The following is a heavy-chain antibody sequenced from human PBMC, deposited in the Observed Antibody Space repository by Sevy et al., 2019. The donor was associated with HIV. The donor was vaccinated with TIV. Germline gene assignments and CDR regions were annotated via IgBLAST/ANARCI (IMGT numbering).Heavy chain of an antibody. CDR1: GFTFSSYA. CDR3: AKYKEYCSGGSCYSWLDY. D-gene: IGHD2-15*01. CDR2: ISGSGGST. J-gene: IGHJ4*02. V-gene: IGHV3-23*01. Sequence: GGSLRLSCAASGFTFSSYAMSWVRQAPGKGLEWVSAISGSGGSTYYADSVKGRFTISRVNSKNTLYLQMNSLRAEDTAVYYCAKYKEYCSGGSCYSWLDYWGQGTLVTVSS.